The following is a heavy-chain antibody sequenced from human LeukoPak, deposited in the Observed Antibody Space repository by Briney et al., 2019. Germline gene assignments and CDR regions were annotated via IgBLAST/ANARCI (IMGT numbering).Heavy chain of an antibody. D-gene: IGHD3-22*01. V-gene: IGHV3-30*01. Sequence: GGSLRLSCAASGFTFSSYAMHWVRQAPGKGLEWVAVISYDGSNKYYADSVKGRFTISRENSKNTLYLQMNSLRAEDTAVYYCARDSSYYYDSSGHFDYWGQGTLVTVSS. CDR3: ARDSSYYYDSSGHFDY. CDR1: GFTFSSYA. J-gene: IGHJ4*02. CDR2: ISYDGSNK.